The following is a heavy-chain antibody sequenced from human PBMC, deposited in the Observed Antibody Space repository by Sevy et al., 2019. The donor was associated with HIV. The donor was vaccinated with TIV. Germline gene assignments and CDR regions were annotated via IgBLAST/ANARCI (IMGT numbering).Heavy chain of an antibody. V-gene: IGHV3-21*01. CDR2: ISSSSSYI. CDR3: ARDRDGSGSSGGYGMDV. Sequence: GGSLRLSCVASRFTFSSDSMNWVRQAPGKGLEWVSSISSSSSYIYYADSVKGRFNISRDNAKKSLYLQMNSLRVEDTAVYYCARDRDGSGSSGGYGMDVWGQGTTVTVSS. J-gene: IGHJ6*02. CDR1: RFTFSSDS. D-gene: IGHD3-10*01.